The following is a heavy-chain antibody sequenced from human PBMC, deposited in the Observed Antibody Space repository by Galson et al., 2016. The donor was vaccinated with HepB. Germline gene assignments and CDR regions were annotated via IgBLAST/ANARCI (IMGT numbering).Heavy chain of an antibody. CDR2: IKQDGSKK. CDR3: ARVEVDTAMDYYFDY. CDR1: GFTFSSYW. D-gene: IGHD5-18*01. Sequence: SLRLSCAASGFTFSSYWMSWVRQTPGKELEWVANIKQDGSKKEYVDSVKGRFTISRDNSKNTLYLQMNSLRAEDTAVYYCARVEVDTAMDYYFDYWGQGTLVTVSS. J-gene: IGHJ4*02. V-gene: IGHV3-7*01.